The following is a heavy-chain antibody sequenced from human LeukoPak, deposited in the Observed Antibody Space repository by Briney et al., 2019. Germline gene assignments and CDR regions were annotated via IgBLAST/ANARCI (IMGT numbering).Heavy chain of an antibody. J-gene: IGHJ2*01. V-gene: IGHV4-59*08. CDR3: ARRNQVASWYFDL. CDR2: VYYSGVT. D-gene: IGHD2-15*01. Sequence: SETLSLTCTVSDGSISNFYWSWIRQPPGKGPEWIGNVYYSGVTNYNPSLKGRVTISIDTSKNQFSLNLSSVTAADTAMYYCARRNQVASWYFDLWGRGTLVTVSS. CDR1: DGSISNFY.